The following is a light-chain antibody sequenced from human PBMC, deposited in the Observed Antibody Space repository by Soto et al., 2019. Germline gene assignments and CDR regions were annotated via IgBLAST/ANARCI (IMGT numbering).Light chain of an antibody. CDR1: KLGDKY. V-gene: IGLV3-1*01. CDR3: QAWDSSHNYV. J-gene: IGLJ1*01. Sequence: SYELTQPPSVSVSPGQTASITCSGAKLGDKYACWYQQKPGQSPVLVIYQDSKRPSGIPERFSGSNSGNTATLTISGTQAMDEADYYCQAWDSSHNYVFGTGTKLTVL. CDR2: QDS.